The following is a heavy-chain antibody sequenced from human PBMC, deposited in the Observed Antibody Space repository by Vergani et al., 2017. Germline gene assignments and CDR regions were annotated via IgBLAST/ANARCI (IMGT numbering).Heavy chain of an antibody. CDR3: ARVGQGLELYDAFDI. Sequence: EVQLVESGGGLVQPGRSLRLSCAASGFTFDDYAMHWVRQAPGKGLEWVSGISWNSGSIGYADSVKGRFTISRDNAKNSLYLQMNSLRAEDTAVYYCARVGQGLELYDAFDIWGQGTMVTVSS. CDR2: ISWNSGSI. D-gene: IGHD1-7*01. CDR1: GFTFDDYA. J-gene: IGHJ3*02. V-gene: IGHV3-9*01.